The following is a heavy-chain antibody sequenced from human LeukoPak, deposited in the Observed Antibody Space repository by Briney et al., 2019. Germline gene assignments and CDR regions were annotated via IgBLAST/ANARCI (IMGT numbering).Heavy chain of an antibody. CDR1: GFTFSSYW. V-gene: IGHV3-7*01. Sequence: PGGSLRLSCAASGFTFSSYWMSWVRQAPGKGLEWVANIKQDGSEKYYVDSVKDRFPISSDNAKNSLYLQMHSLRAEDMAVYYCAREGHIYSSSWAPVGDYWGQGTLVTVSS. CDR2: IKQDGSEK. D-gene: IGHD6-13*01. J-gene: IGHJ4*02. CDR3: AREGHIYSSSWAPVGDY.